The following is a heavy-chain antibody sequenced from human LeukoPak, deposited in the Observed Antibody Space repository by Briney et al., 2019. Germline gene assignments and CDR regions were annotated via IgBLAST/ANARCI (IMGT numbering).Heavy chain of an antibody. CDR1: GYTSTSYD. D-gene: IGHD3-3*01. CDR3: AKTPYDFWSGSYGMDV. CDR2: MNPNSGNT. J-gene: IGHJ6*02. V-gene: IGHV1-8*01. Sequence: ASVKVSCKASGYTSTSYDINWVRQATGQGLEWMGWMNPNSGNTGYAQKFQGRVTMTRNTSISTAYMELSSLRSEDTAVYYCAKTPYDFWSGSYGMDVWGQGTTVTVSS.